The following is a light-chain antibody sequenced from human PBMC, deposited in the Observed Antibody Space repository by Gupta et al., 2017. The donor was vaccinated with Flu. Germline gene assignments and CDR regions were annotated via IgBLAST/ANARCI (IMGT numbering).Light chain of an antibody. V-gene: IGKV1-5*03. CDR3: QHYNSFPLT. J-gene: IGKJ1*01. Sequence: DIQMTQSPSTLSASVGDRVTITCRASQSISNWLAWYQQRPGKAPKLLIHKASNLQSGVPSRFSGSGSGTAFTLTISRLQPDDFATYYCQHYNSFPLTFGQGTKVEVK. CDR1: QSISNW. CDR2: KAS.